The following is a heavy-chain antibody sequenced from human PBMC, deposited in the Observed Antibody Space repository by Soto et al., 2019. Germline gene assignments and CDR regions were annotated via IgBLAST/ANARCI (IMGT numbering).Heavy chain of an antibody. CDR1: GFTFSSYA. CDR3: ESVSGDYGGWFDP. Sequence: EVQLVESGGGLVQPGGSLRLSCAASGFTFSSYAMHWVRQAPGKGLEYVSAISSNGGSTYYANSVKGRFTISRDNSENAMYLQMGSLRAEDMAVYYCESVSGDYGGWFDPWGQGTLVTVSS. CDR2: ISSNGGST. V-gene: IGHV3-64*01. J-gene: IGHJ5*02. D-gene: IGHD4-17*01.